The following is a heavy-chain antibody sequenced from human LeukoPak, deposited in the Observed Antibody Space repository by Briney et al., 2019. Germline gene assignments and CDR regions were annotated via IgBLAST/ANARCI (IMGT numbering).Heavy chain of an antibody. J-gene: IGHJ4*02. CDR3: ARGGASYYDFWSGYYVY. D-gene: IGHD3-3*01. CDR1: GYTFTGYY. Sequence: ASVKVSCKASGYTFTGYYMHWVRQAPGQGLEWKGWINPNSGGTNYAQKFQGRVTMTRDTSISTAYMELSRLRADDTAVYYCARGGASYYDFWSGYYVYWGQGTLVTVSS. CDR2: INPNSGGT. V-gene: IGHV1-2*02.